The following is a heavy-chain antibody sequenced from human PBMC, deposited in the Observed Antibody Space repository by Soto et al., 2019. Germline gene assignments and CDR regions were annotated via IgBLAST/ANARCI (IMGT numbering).Heavy chain of an antibody. J-gene: IGHJ4*02. Sequence: LRLSCTVSGFAFNNYGINWVRQAPGKGLEWVSSISKSDYTYYSDSVKGRFTISRDNAKNSVSLQMNTLRVEDTAVYYCAREDSIIIPDVSDFWGQGTLVTVSS. D-gene: IGHD3-22*01. CDR2: ISKSDYT. V-gene: IGHV3-21*01. CDR1: GFAFNNYG. CDR3: AREDSIIIPDVSDF.